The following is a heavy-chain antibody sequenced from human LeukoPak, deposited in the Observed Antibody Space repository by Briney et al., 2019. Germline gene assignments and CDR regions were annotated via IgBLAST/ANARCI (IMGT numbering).Heavy chain of an antibody. CDR3: ARGLTGYSGYGVIDY. CDR1: GGSFSGYY. V-gene: IGHV4-34*01. CDR2: INHSGST. D-gene: IGHD5-12*01. J-gene: IGHJ4*02. Sequence: PSETLSLTCAVYGGSFSGYYWSWIRQPPGKGLEWIGEINHSGSTNYNPSLKSRVTISVDTSKNQFSLKLSSVTAADTAVYYCARGLTGYSGYGVIDYWGQGTLVTVSS.